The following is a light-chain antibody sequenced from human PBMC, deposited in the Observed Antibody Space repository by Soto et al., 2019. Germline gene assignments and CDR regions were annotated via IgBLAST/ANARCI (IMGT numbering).Light chain of an antibody. V-gene: IGLV1-44*01. CDR2: GSD. J-gene: IGLJ3*02. CDR3: AAWDESLKGWV. CDR1: TSNIGSNT. Sequence: QSVLPQPPSASGTLGQRVTISCSGSTSNIGSNTVSWYRQLPGTAPKVLMYGSDQRPSGVPDRFSGFTSGTSASLAISGLQSEDEADYYCAAWDESLKGWVFGGGTQLTVL.